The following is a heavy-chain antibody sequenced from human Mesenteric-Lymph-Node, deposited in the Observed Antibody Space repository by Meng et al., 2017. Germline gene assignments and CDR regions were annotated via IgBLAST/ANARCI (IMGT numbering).Heavy chain of an antibody. CDR1: GGSISSYY. CDR3: ARGYYYGSGSPRYYFDY. Sequence: SETLSLTCTVSGGSISSYYWSWIRQPAGKGLEWIGRIHPSGSTKYNPSLESRVTISVDTPKNQFSLKLRSVTAADTAVYYCARGYYYGSGSPRYYFDYWGQGTLVTVSS. D-gene: IGHD3-10*01. J-gene: IGHJ4*02. CDR2: IHPSGST. V-gene: IGHV4-4*07.